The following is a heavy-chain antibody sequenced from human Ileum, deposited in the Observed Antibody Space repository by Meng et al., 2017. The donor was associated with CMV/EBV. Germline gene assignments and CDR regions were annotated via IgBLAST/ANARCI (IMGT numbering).Heavy chain of an antibody. CDR2: INSDESTT. D-gene: IGHD2-2*01. CDR1: GFTFSNYW. Sequence: GESLKTSCGASGFTFSNYWMNRVRQAPGKGLMWVSRINSDESTTSYADFVKGRFTISRDNAKKTLYLQMNSLRAEDTAVYYCARDGNPVTCQLCNSYGMDVWGRGTAVTVSS. V-gene: IGHV3-74*01. J-gene: IGHJ6*02. CDR3: ARDGNPVTCQLCNSYGMDV.